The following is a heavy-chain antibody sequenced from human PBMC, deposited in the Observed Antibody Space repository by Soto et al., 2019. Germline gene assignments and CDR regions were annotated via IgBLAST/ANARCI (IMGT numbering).Heavy chain of an antibody. CDR1: GGSISSIDW. Sequence: QVQVQESGPGLLKPSGTLSLTCAVSGGSISSIDWWSWVRQPPGKGLEWIGEIHQSGSTHYNPSLRSRVTISVDISKNQLSLSLTSVTAADTAVYYWVRAGGYDPKDYWGQGTQVTVSS. CDR2: IHQSGST. CDR3: VRAGGYDPKDY. J-gene: IGHJ4*02. D-gene: IGHD5-12*01. V-gene: IGHV4-4*02.